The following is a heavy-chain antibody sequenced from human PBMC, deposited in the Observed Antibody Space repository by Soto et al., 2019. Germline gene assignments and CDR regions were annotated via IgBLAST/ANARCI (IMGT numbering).Heavy chain of an antibody. V-gene: IGHV1-69*02. CDR2: IIPILGIA. Sequence: QVQLVQSGAEVKKPGSSVKVSCKASGDTFSRHTISWVRQAPGQGLEWMGRIIPILGIANYAQKFQGRVTITADKSTSTAYMDLSKLRSEDPAVYYCAGVAEMGTVTKGYYYYMDVWGQGTTVTVSS. CDR1: GDTFSRHT. CDR3: AGVAEMGTVTKGYYYYMDV. J-gene: IGHJ6*03. D-gene: IGHD4-17*01.